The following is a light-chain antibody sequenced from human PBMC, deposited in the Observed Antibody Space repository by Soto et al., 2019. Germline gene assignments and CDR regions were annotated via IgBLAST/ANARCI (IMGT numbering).Light chain of an antibody. CDR3: QTWGAGIVV. CDR2: LNTDGSH. Sequence: QPVLTQSPSASASLGASVKLTCTLSSGHSSYTIAWHQQQPEKGPRYLMKLNTDGSHSRGDGIPDRFSGSRSGAERYLTISSLQADDEADYYCQTWGAGIVVFGGGTKLTVL. CDR1: SGHSSYT. V-gene: IGLV4-69*01. J-gene: IGLJ2*01.